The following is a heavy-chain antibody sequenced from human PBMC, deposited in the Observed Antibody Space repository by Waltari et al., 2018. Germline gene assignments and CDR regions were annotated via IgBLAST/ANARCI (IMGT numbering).Heavy chain of an antibody. CDR2: IYPGDSDT. D-gene: IGHD1-20*01. V-gene: IGHV5-51*03. CDR1: GYSFTSYW. CDR3: ARPSITGTEPPANFDI. Sequence: EVQLVQSGAEVKKPGESLKISGKGSGYSFTSYWIGWGGQGPGKGLEWMGIIYPGDSDTRYSPSFQVQFTISADKSISTAYLQWSSLKASDTAMYYCARPSITGTEPPANFDIWGQGTMVTVSS. J-gene: IGHJ3*02.